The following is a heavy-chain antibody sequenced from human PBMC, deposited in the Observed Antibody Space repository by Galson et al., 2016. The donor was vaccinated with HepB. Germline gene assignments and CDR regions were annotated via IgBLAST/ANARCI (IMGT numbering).Heavy chain of an antibody. J-gene: IGHJ4*02. CDR2: IFHSEDT. D-gene: IGHD3-10*01. Sequence: TLSLTCAVSGGSISSGDYSWSWIRQPPGKGLEWVGYIFHSEDTYYNPSLKSRVTLSIDRSKNQFSLKLNSVTAADTAVYYCARSFMVRGIYEFYFDCWGQGTLVTVSS. V-gene: IGHV4-30-2*01. CDR3: ARSFMVRGIYEFYFDC. CDR1: GGSISSGDYS.